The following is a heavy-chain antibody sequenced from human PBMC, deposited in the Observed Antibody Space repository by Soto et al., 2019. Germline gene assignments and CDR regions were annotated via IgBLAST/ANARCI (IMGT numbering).Heavy chain of an antibody. CDR1: GGSISSSNW. Sequence: SETLSLTCAVSGGSISSSNWWSWVRQPPGKGLEWIGEIYHSGSTNYNPSLKSRVTISVDKSKNQFSLKLSSVTAADTAVYYCAIVDLELGYYYYGMDVWGQGTTVTVSS. CDR2: IYHSGST. J-gene: IGHJ6*02. CDR3: AIVDLELGYYYYGMDV. V-gene: IGHV4-4*02. D-gene: IGHD1-7*01.